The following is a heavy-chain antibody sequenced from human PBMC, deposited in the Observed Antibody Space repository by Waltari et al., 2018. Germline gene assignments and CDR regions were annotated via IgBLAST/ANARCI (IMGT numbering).Heavy chain of an antibody. Sequence: QLQLQESGPGLVKPSETLSLTCTVSGGSISSSSYYWGWIRQPPGKGLEWLGSIYYSGSTDNTPSLKCRVTIAVDTSKNQFSLKLSSVTAADTAVYYCARHPAMTIMLWYFDLWGRGTLVTVSS. D-gene: IGHD2-8*01. CDR1: GGSISSSSYY. CDR3: ARHPAMTIMLWYFDL. J-gene: IGHJ2*01. CDR2: IYYSGST. V-gene: IGHV4-39*01.